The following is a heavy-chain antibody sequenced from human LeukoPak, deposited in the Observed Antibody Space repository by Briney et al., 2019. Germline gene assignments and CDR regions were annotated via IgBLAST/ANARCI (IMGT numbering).Heavy chain of an antibody. V-gene: IGHV4-39*07. CDR2: MHKSGVT. CDR1: GGSISSSTYY. J-gene: IGHJ4*02. Sequence: SETLSLTCTVSGGSISSSTYYWRWIRQPTGKGFEWIGNMHKSGVTSYNPSLKSRVTISVDTSKNQFSLKLRSVTAADTAVYYCARFNSTYYYYDYWGQGTLVTVSS. D-gene: IGHD2/OR15-2a*01. CDR3: ARFNSTYYYYDY.